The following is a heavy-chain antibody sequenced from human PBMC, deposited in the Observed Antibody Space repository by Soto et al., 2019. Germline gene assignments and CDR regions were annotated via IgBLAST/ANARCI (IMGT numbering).Heavy chain of an antibody. J-gene: IGHJ4*02. CDR3: ARDIGFDYVN. D-gene: IGHD3-16*01. Sequence: GGSLRLSCAVSGFNVMSYWRSWVRQAPGKGLEWVASIKEDGSEIYYLHSVRGRFSISRDSAGTALHLTMNYLSAEDTGVYFCARDIGFDYVNWGQGTLVTVSS. CDR2: IKEDGSEI. CDR1: GFNVMSYW. V-gene: IGHV3-7*01.